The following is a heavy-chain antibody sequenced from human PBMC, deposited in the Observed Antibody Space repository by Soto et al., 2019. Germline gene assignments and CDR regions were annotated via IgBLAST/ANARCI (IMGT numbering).Heavy chain of an antibody. D-gene: IGHD5-12*01. CDR3: ASRGWLQFWPLDY. Sequence: GGSLRLSCAASGFTFSSYSMNWVRPAPGKGLEWVSSISSSSSYIYYADSVKGRFTISRDNAKNSLYLQMNSLRAEDTAVYYCASRGWLQFWPLDYWGQGTLVTSPQ. CDR2: ISSSSSYI. V-gene: IGHV3-21*01. CDR1: GFTFSSYS. J-gene: IGHJ4*02.